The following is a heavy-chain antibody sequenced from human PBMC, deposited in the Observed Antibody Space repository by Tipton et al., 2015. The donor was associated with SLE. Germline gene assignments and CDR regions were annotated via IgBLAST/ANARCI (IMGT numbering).Heavy chain of an antibody. V-gene: IGHV4-59*12. CDR2: ISDSGST. CDR3: ARRAYYYAMDV. Sequence: TLSLTCTVSDGSIGSFYWSWIRQPPGKGLEWIGYISDSGSTNYNPSLKSRVTISVDKSTNHFFLKLTSVTAADTAVYYCARRAYYYAMDVWGQGTTVTVSS. J-gene: IGHJ6*02. CDR1: DGSIGSFY.